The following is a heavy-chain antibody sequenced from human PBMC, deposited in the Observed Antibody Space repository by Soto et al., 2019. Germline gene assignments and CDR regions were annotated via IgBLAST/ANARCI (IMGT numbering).Heavy chain of an antibody. CDR3: ASGGRRDGYNHPRDYFDY. V-gene: IGHV3-53*02. CDR1: GFTVSSNY. Sequence: EVQLVETGGGLIQPGGSLRLSCAASGFTVSSNYMSWVRQAPGKGLEWVSVIYSGGSTYYADSVKGRFTISRDNSKNTLYLQMNSLRAEDTAVYYCASGGRRDGYNHPRDYFDYWGQGTLVTVSS. CDR2: IYSGGST. J-gene: IGHJ4*02. D-gene: IGHD5-12*01.